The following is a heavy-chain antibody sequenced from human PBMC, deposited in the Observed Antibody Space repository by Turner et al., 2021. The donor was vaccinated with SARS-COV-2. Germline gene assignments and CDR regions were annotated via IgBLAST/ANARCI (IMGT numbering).Heavy chain of an antibody. CDR2: TNPKSGDT. J-gene: IGHJ6*02. Sequence: QVQLVQSVAEVKKPGASVKVSCKAYGYTFTGYYIHWVRQAPGQGLEWMGWTNPKSGDTNYAQKFQGRVTMTRDTSISTAYMELSRLTSDYTAVYYCAREIESGSLQVPGVWGQGTTVTVSS. D-gene: IGHD1-26*01. CDR1: GYTFTGYY. V-gene: IGHV1-2*02. CDR3: AREIESGSLQVPGV.